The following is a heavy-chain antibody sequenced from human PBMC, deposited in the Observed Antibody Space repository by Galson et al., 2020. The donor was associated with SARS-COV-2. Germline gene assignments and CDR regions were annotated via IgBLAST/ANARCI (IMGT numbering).Heavy chain of an antibody. D-gene: IGHD5-12*01. Sequence: SVKVSCKASGGTFSSYAISWVRQAPGQGLEWMGGIIPIFGTANYAQKFQGRVTITADESTSTAYMELSSLRSEDTAVYYCARDSGYDSSWELNRQYYFDYWGQGTLVTVSS. CDR3: ARDSGYDSSWELNRQYYFDY. CDR1: GGTFSSYA. J-gene: IGHJ4*02. V-gene: IGHV1-69*13. CDR2: IIPIFGTA.